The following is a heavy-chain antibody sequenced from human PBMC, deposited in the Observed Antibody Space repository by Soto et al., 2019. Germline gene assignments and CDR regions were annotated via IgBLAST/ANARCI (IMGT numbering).Heavy chain of an antibody. CDR3: AGTLDYCDYVGCNY. J-gene: IGHJ4*02. Sequence: QVQLVQSGAEVKKPGASVKVSCKASGYTFTSYDINWVRQATGQGLEWMGWMYPNSGNTGYAQKFQGRVTMPRTTCRSTAYMETRSLRSEAMFVYYCAGTLDYCDYVGCNYWVQGTLVTVSS. D-gene: IGHD4-17*01. CDR2: MYPNSGNT. CDR1: GYTFTSYD. V-gene: IGHV1-8*01.